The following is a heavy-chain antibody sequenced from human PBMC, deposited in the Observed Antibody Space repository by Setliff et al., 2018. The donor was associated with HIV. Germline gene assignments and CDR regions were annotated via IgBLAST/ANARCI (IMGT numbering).Heavy chain of an antibody. D-gene: IGHD3-9*01. CDR2: ISYTGST. CDR3: ARQTWEYYDTVTGYYRSPKNFDS. CDR1: GGSINRSNYY. V-gene: IGHV4-39*01. Sequence: SETLSLTCTVPGGSINRSNYYWGWIRQPPGKGLEWIGTISYTGSTYYDPSLKSRVTISLDTSKNQFCLKLSSVTAPDTAIYYCARQTWEYYDTVTGYYRSPKNFDSWGQGTLVTVSS. J-gene: IGHJ4*02.